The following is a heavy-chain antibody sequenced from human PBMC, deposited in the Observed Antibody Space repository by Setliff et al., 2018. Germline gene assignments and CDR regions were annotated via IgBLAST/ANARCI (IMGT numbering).Heavy chain of an antibody. CDR2: ISAYNGKT. D-gene: IGHD2-8*01. CDR1: GYTFRQSI. Sequence: ASVKVSCKASGYTFRQSIVSWVRQAPGQGLEWVGWISAYNGKTYFAQKFQDRITLTTDTSTNTGYLELRGLRSDDTAVYYCLRLVRYCTKIACQATSGDEVWGLGTLVTVSS. J-gene: IGHJ4*02. V-gene: IGHV1-18*01. CDR3: LRLVRYCTKIACQATSGDEV.